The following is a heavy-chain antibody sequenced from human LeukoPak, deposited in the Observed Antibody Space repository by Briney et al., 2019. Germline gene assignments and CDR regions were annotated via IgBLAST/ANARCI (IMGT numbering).Heavy chain of an antibody. CDR3: ARDDVDCSGGSCYFDD. Sequence: GGSLRLSCAASGFAFRSYGMSWVRQAPGKGLVWVSRINSDGSSTSYADSVKGRFTISRDNAKNTLYLQMNSLRAEDTAVYYCARDDVDCSGGSCYFDDWGQGTLVTVSS. V-gene: IGHV3-74*01. J-gene: IGHJ4*02. CDR2: INSDGSST. D-gene: IGHD2-15*01. CDR1: GFAFRSYG.